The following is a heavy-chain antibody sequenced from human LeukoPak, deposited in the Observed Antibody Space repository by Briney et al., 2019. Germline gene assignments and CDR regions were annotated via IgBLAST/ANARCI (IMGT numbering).Heavy chain of an antibody. CDR2: FDPEDGET. V-gene: IGHV1-24*01. J-gene: IGHJ3*02. D-gene: IGHD5-12*01. Sequence: ASVKVSCKVSGYTLTELSMHWVRQAPGKGLEWMGGFDPEDGETIYAQKFQGRVTMTEDTSTDTAYMELSSLRSEDTAVYYCATEVQKGYSGYETGAFDIWGQGTMVTVSS. CDR1: GYTLTELS. CDR3: ATEVQKGYSGYETGAFDI.